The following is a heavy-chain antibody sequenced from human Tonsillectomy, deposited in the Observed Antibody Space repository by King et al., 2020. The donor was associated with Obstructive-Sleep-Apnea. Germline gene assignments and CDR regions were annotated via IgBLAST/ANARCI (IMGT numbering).Heavy chain of an antibody. CDR3: ARVATNPQGHAFDI. Sequence: VQLVQSGAEVKKPGESLKISCKGSGYSFTSYWIGWVRQMPGKGLEWIGIIYPGDSDTRDSPSFQGQVTISADKSTSTASLQWGSLKSPDTAMYYCARVATNPQGHAFDIWGQGTMVTVSS. V-gene: IGHV5-51*01. D-gene: IGHD5-24*01. CDR2: IYPGDSDT. J-gene: IGHJ3*02. CDR1: GYSFTSYW.